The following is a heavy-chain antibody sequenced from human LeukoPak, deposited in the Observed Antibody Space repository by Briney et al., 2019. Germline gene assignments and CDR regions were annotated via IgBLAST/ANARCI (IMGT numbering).Heavy chain of an antibody. D-gene: IGHD3-22*01. V-gene: IGHV3-23*01. CDR1: GFTFSSYA. Sequence: PGGSLRLSCAASGFTFSSYAMSWVRQAPGKGLEWVSAISGSGGSTYYADSVKGRFTISRDNSKNTLYLQMNSLRAEDTAVYYCAKDSHYDSSGYYFQPDAFDIWGRGTMVTVSS. CDR3: AKDSHYDSSGYYFQPDAFDI. J-gene: IGHJ3*02. CDR2: ISGSGGST.